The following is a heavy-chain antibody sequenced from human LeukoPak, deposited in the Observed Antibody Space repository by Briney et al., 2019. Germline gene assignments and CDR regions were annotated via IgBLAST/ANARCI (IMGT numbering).Heavy chain of an antibody. CDR1: GGTFSSCA. D-gene: IGHD6-19*01. V-gene: IGHV1-69*13. CDR3: ARGVIAVAVFNYYYYYMDV. CDR2: IIPIFGTA. Sequence: GASVKVSCKASGGTFSSCAISWVRQAPGQGLEWMGGIIPIFGTANYAQKFQGRVTITEDESTSTAYMELSSLRSEDTAVYYCARGVIAVAVFNYYYYYMDVWGKGTTVTISS. J-gene: IGHJ6*03.